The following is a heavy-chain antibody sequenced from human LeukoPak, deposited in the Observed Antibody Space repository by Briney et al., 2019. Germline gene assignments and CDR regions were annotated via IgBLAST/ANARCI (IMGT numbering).Heavy chain of an antibody. CDR3: ARDVTPYCSSTSCSGMDV. CDR1: GGSISSYY. J-gene: IGHJ6*02. V-gene: IGHV4-59*01. CDR2: IYYSGST. D-gene: IGHD2-2*01. Sequence: SETLSLTCTVSGGSISSYYWSWIRQPPGKGLEWIGYIYYSGSTNYNPSLKSRVTISVDTSKNQFSLKLSSVTAADTAVYYCARDVTPYCSSTSCSGMDVWGQGTTVTVSS.